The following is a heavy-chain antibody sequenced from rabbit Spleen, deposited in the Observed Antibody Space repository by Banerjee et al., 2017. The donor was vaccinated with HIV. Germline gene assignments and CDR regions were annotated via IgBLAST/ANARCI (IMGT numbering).Heavy chain of an antibody. Sequence: QSLEESGGDLVKPGGSLTLTCTASGWSFSSSYWMSWVRQVPGKGLEWIACIYAGSSGSTYYASWAKGRFTISKTSSTTVTLQMTSLTAADTATYFCARDYGVDDFGDYDLWGPGTLVTVS. CDR3: ARDYGVDDFGDYDL. V-gene: IGHV1S40*01. D-gene: IGHD2-1*01. CDR2: IYAGSSGST. J-gene: IGHJ4*01. CDR1: GWSFSSSYW.